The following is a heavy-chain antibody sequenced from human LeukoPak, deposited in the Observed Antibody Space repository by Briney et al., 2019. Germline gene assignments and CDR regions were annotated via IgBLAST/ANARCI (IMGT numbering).Heavy chain of an antibody. CDR3: AKSLLSGWFPTLKNYYYMDV. V-gene: IGHV3-30*02. J-gene: IGHJ6*03. Sequence: GGSLRLSCAASGFTFSNYGMHWVRQAPGKGLEWVAFIRNDGSGKYYAEFVQGRFTLSRDNSKNTLYLQLDSLRGEDTAVYYCAKSLLSGWFPTLKNYYYMDVWGKGTTVIISS. CDR1: GFTFSNYG. CDR2: IRNDGSGK. D-gene: IGHD6-19*01.